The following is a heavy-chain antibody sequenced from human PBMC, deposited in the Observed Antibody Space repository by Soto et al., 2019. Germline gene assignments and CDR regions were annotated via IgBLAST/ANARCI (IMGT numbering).Heavy chain of an antibody. CDR1: GFTVSSNY. CDR2: IYSGGST. V-gene: IGHV3-53*01. Sequence: VGSLRLSCAASGFTVSSNYMSWVRQAPGKGLEWVSVIYSGGSTYYADSVKGRFTISRDNSKNTLYLQMNSLRAEDTAVYYCARDNYLGGYYYGMDVWGQGTTVTVS. D-gene: IGHD1-26*01. J-gene: IGHJ6*02. CDR3: ARDNYLGGYYYGMDV.